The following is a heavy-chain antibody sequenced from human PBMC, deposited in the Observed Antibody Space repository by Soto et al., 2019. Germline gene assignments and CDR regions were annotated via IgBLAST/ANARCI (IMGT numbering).Heavy chain of an antibody. CDR1: GYSFSKFG. Sequence: VVLVQSGAEVQSLGATVKVSCQASGYSFSKFGIGWVRQAPGRGFEWVGWINNYNGHTNFAPKFKGRVSLTRDSSATTAYMELSSLTPDDSAIYFCARAEGMAPYYSYAMDVWGQGTAVTVAS. CDR2: INNYNGHT. J-gene: IGHJ6*02. CDR3: ARAEGMAPYYSYAMDV. V-gene: IGHV1-18*04.